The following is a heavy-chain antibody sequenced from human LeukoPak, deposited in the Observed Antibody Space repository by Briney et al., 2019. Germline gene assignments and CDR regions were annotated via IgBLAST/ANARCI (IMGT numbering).Heavy chain of an antibody. V-gene: IGHV1-2*02. J-gene: IGHJ6*02. CDR3: ARRFYYAMDV. CDR1: GYSFTGYF. Sequence: ATVKVSCKASGYSFTGYFMQWVRQATRQGLEWMGWINHNSGDTNYAQKFQGRVNMTRDTSISTAYMELSRLRSDDAAVYYCARRFYYAMDVWGQGTTVTVSS. CDR2: INHNSGDT. D-gene: IGHD3-16*01.